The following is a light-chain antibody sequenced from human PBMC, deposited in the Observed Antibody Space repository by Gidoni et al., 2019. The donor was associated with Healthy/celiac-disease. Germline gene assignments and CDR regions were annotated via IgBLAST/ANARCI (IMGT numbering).Light chain of an antibody. CDR2: CAS. CDR1: QSVISSY. J-gene: IGKJ1*01. Sequence: EIVLTQSPGNLSLSPGERDTFSCMASQSVISSYLAWYQQKPCQAPRPLIYCASSRATGIPERFSGSRSGTAFTLTISRLEPEDFAVYYCQQYSSSHPWTFGQGTKVEIK. CDR3: QQYSSSHPWT. V-gene: IGKV3-20*01.